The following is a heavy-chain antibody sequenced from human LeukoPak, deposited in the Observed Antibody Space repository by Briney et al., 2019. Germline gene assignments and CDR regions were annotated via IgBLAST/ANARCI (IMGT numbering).Heavy chain of an antibody. Sequence: GGSLILSCAASGFTFSIYAMSWVRQAPGKGLEWVSAISCSGGSTYYADSVKGRFTISRDNSKNTLYLQMNSLIAEDTAVYYCAKGHSSGFDFWGQGTLVTLSS. J-gene: IGHJ4*02. CDR3: AKGHSSGFDF. CDR1: GFTFSIYA. D-gene: IGHD6-19*01. V-gene: IGHV3-23*01. CDR2: ISCSGGST.